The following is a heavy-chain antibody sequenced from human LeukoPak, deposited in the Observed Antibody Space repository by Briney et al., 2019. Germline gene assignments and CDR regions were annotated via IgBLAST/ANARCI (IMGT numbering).Heavy chain of an antibody. D-gene: IGHD4-23*01. CDR3: AILRWLPNWFDP. V-gene: IGHV4-34*01. CDR2: INHSGST. CDR1: GGSFSGYY. Sequence: SETLSLTCAVYGGSFSGYYWSWIRQPPGKGLEWIGEINHSGSTNYNPSLKSRVTISVDTSKNQFSLKLSSVTAADTAVYYCAILRWLPNWFDPWGQGTLVTVSS. J-gene: IGHJ5*02.